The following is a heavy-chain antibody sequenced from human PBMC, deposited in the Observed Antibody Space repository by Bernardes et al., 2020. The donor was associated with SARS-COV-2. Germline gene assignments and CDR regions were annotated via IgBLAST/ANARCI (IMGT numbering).Heavy chain of an antibody. CDR2: VNPKSGLT. CDR1: GYKFTDYY. D-gene: IGHD2-2*01. Sequence: ASVKVSCKASGYKFTDYYIHWVRQAPGQGLEWMGWVNPKSGLTNFAQKFQGRVSMTRDTSISTAYMELSGLRLDDTAVYFCVTTDPYSSNGFGMPRPRNKWFDPWGQGTRVTVSS. J-gene: IGHJ5*02. V-gene: IGHV1-2*02. CDR3: VTTDPYSSNGFGMPRPRNKWFDP.